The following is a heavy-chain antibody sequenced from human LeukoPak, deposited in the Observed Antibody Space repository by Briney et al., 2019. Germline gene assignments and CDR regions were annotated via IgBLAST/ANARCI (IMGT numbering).Heavy chain of an antibody. V-gene: IGHV1-58*01. CDR3: AAVGADIPVDF. CDR1: GFTVTTSA. CDR2: VVVGSGDT. D-gene: IGHD2-2*02. Sequence: SVKVSCKASGFTVTTSAVQWVRQARGQRPEWIGWVVVGSGDTNFAQKFKERVTITCDMSTTTVYLDLSSLTSEDTAVYYCAAVGADIPVDFWGQGTLLTVSS. J-gene: IGHJ4*02.